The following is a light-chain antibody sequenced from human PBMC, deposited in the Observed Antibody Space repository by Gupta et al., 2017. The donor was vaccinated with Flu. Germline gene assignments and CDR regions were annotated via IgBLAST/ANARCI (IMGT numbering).Light chain of an antibody. CDR2: GAS. Sequence: DVPMTQSPSTLSASVGDTVTITCRASQAVRSWLAWYQQKPGKAPTLLIAGASILQTGVPSRISRSSSGTDFTLIISGLQPGDGATDDCQQYDRDQTLTFGQASRV. J-gene: IGKJ1*01. V-gene: IGKV1-5*03. CDR1: QAVRSW. CDR3: QQYDRDQTLT.